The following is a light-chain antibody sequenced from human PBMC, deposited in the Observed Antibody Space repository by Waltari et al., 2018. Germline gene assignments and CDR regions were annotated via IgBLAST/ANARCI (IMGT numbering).Light chain of an antibody. Sequence: DIQMTQSPYSLSASVGDRVTITCQASQGISNNLVWYQQKPGKVPKLLIYKASTLQSGVPSRFSGSGSGTDFTLTISSLQPEDFATYYCQHGYGTPLTVGGGTKVEIK. J-gene: IGKJ4*01. CDR2: KAS. CDR3: QHGYGTPLT. CDR1: QGISNN. V-gene: IGKV1-NL1*01.